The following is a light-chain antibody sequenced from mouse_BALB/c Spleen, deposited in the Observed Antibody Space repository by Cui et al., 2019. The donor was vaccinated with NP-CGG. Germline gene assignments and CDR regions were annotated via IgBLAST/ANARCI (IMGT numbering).Light chain of an antibody. V-gene: IGLV1*01. CDR3: ALWYSNHWV. Sequence: AGLAYESSLTTSPGETVTLTCRSSIGAVTTSNYANWVQEKPDHLFTGLIGGTNNRAPGVPARFSGSLIGDKAALTITGAQTEDEAIYFCALWYSNHWVFGGGAKLTVL. CDR1: IGAVTTSNY. CDR2: GTN. J-gene: IGLJ1*01.